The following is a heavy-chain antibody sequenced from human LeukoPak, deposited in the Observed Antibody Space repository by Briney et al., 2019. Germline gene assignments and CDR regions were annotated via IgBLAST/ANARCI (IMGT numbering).Heavy chain of an antibody. J-gene: IGHJ4*02. Sequence: GASVKVSCKASGYTFAQYGISWVRQAPGQGLEWMGWIDTHIGNTNYAQKFQGRVAMTADTSTTTASMELRSLRSDDTAVYCCARRGRPIEYTSGWYGDFDYWGQGTLVTVSS. CDR2: IDTHIGNT. CDR3: ARRGRPIEYTSGWYGDFDY. CDR1: GYTFAQYG. V-gene: IGHV1-18*01. D-gene: IGHD6-19*01.